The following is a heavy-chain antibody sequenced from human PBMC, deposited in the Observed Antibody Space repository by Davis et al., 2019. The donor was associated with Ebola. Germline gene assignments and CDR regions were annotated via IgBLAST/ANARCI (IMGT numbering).Heavy chain of an antibody. D-gene: IGHD3-22*01. Sequence: GSLRLSCAVSGGSISSSNWWSWVRQPPGKGLEWIGEIYHSGSTNYNPSLKRRVTISVDTSKNQFSLKLSSVTAADTAVYYCARGDSSGYYYGWGQGTLVTVSS. CDR2: IYHSGST. CDR1: GGSISSSNW. V-gene: IGHV4-4*02. J-gene: IGHJ4*02. CDR3: ARGDSSGYYYG.